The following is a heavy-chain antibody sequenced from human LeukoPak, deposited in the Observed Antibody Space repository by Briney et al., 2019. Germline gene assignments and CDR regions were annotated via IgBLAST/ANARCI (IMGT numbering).Heavy chain of an antibody. V-gene: IGHV5-51*01. Sequence: GESLKISCKGSGYSFTSYWIGWVRQMPGKGLEWMGIIYPGDSDTRYSPSFQGQVTISADKSISTAYLQWSSLKASDTAMYYCARLGIAAAGTHAFDIWGQGTMVTVSS. J-gene: IGHJ3*02. CDR3: ARLGIAAAGTHAFDI. D-gene: IGHD6-13*01. CDR2: IYPGDSDT. CDR1: GYSFTSYW.